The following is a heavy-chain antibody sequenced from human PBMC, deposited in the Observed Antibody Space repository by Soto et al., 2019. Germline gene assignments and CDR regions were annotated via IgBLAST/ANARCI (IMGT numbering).Heavy chain of an antibody. CDR3: ARRAYNYANMDV. D-gene: IGHD5-18*01. CDR2: INPSGGST. Sequence: QGQLVQSGAEVKKPGASVKVSCETSGYTFTTYYMYWVRRAPGQGLEWMGMINPSGGSTSYAQKFQCRVTMNRDTSTRTIYMELSSLRFDDTAIYYCARRAYNYANMDVWGQGTTVTVSS. V-gene: IGHV1-46*01. J-gene: IGHJ6*02. CDR1: GYTFTTYY.